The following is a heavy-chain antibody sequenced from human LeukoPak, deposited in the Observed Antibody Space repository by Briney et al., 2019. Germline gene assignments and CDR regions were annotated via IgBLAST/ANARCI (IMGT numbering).Heavy chain of an antibody. CDR1: GFTFSSYS. CDR3: ARVAGPYYYYYMDV. J-gene: IGHJ6*03. D-gene: IGHD6-19*01. CDR2: ITFSSSII. V-gene: IGHV3-48*04. Sequence: GGSLRLSCAASGFTFSSYSMNWVRQAPGKGLEWVSYITFSSSIIYYADSVKGRFTISRDNAKNSLYLQMNSLRAEDTALYHCARVAGPYYYYYMDVWGKGTTVTISS.